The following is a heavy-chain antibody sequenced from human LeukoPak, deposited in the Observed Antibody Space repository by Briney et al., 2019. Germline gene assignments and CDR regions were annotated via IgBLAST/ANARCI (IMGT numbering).Heavy chain of an antibody. J-gene: IGHJ4*02. CDR3: AKDLSRSAYYYGSGSYHPLDY. D-gene: IGHD3-10*01. CDR2: ISGSGGST. V-gene: IGHV3-23*01. CDR1: GFTFSSYG. Sequence: GGSLRLSCAASGFTFSSYGMSWVRQAPGKGLEWVSAISGSGGSTYYADSVKGRFTISRDNSKNTLYLQMNSLRAEDTAVCYCAKDLSRSAYYYGSGSYHPLDYWGQGTLVTVSS.